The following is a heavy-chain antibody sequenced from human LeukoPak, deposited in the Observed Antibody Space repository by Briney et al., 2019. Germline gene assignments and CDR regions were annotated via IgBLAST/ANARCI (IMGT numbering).Heavy chain of an antibody. CDR2: IVVGSGNT. J-gene: IGHJ3*02. V-gene: IGHV1-58*01. CDR1: GFTFTSSA. CDR3: ARDKYDFWSAQDAFDI. Sequence: SVKVSCKASGFTFTSSAVQWVRQARGQRLEWIGWIVVGSGNTNYAQKFQERVTITRDMSTSTAYMELSSLRSEDTAVYYCARDKYDFWSAQDAFDIWGQGTMVTVSS. D-gene: IGHD3-3*01.